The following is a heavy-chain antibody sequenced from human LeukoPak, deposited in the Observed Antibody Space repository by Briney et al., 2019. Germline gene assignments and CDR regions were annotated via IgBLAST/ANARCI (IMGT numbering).Heavy chain of an antibody. CDR2: AYYSGST. CDR3: ARSELLWFGGVNSGFDY. J-gene: IGHJ4*02. V-gene: IGHV4-59*01. D-gene: IGHD3-10*01. Sequence: PSETLSLTCSVSGGSINTYYWNWIRQPPGKGLEWIGYAYYSGSTNYNPSLKSRVTISIDTSKNQFSLKLSSVTAADTAVYYCARSELLWFGGVNSGFDYWGQGTLVTVSS. CDR1: GGSINTYY.